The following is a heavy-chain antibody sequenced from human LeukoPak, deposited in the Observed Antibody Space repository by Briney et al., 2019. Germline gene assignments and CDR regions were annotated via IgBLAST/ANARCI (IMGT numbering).Heavy chain of an antibody. CDR1: GFTLSSYS. V-gene: IGHV3-21*01. CDR3: ARGNREYQLLGY. J-gene: IGHJ4*02. D-gene: IGHD2-2*01. Sequence: GGSLRLSCAASGFTLSSYSMNWVRQAPGKGLEWVSSISSSSSYIYYADSVKGRFTISRDNAKNSLYLQMNSLRAEDTAVYYCARGNREYQLLGYWGQGTLVTVSS. CDR2: ISSSSSYI.